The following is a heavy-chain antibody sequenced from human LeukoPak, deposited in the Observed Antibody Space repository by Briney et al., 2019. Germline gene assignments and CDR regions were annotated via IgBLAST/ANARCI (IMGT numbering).Heavy chain of an antibody. V-gene: IGHV4-34*01. J-gene: IGHJ6*03. Sequence: SETLSLTCTVSGGSISSYYWSWIRQPPGKGLEWIGEINHSGSTNYNPSLKSRVTISVDTSKNQFSLKLSSVTAADTAVYYCARIGHYYYYYMDVWGKGTTVTVSS. CDR3: ARIGHYYYYYMDV. CDR1: GGSISSYY. CDR2: INHSGST.